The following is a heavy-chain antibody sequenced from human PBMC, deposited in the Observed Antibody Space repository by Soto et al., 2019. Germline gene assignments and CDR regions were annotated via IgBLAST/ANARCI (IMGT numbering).Heavy chain of an antibody. Sequence: SETLSLTCAVYGGSFSGYYWSWIRQPPGKGLEWIGEINHSGSTNYNPSLKSRVTISVDTSKNQFSLKLSSVTAADTAVYYCVGLRYFDWLLYYSYYGMDVRGQGTTVTVSS. CDR3: VGLRYFDWLLYYSYYGMDV. J-gene: IGHJ6*02. V-gene: IGHV4-34*01. CDR2: INHSGST. CDR1: GGSFSGYY. D-gene: IGHD3-9*01.